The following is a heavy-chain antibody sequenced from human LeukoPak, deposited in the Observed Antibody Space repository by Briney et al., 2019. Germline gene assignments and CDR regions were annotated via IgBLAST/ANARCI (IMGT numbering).Heavy chain of an antibody. CDR1: GFTFSTYE. CDR3: AKDGPSYYDYVWGSYRVGYMDV. J-gene: IGHJ6*03. CDR2: ISSSGSTI. Sequence: GGSLRLSCAASGFTFSTYEMNWVRQAPGKGLEWVSYISSSGSTIYYADSAKGRFTISRDNSKNTLYLQMNSLRAEDTAVYYCAKDGPSYYDYVWGSYRVGYMDVWGKGTTVTISS. V-gene: IGHV3-48*03. D-gene: IGHD3-16*02.